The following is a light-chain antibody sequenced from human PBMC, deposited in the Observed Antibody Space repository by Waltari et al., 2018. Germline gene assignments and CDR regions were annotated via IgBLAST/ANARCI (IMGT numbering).Light chain of an antibody. V-gene: IGLV1-40*01. CDR3: AAWDDSLNGHWV. J-gene: IGLJ3*02. CDR2: GKN. Sequence: QSVLTQPPSVSGAPGQRVTISCTGSSSNIGAGHDVHWYQVFPGTAPKLLISGKNNRPSGVPDRFSGSKSGTSASLAISGLQAEDEANYYCAAWDDSLNGHWVFGGGTKVTVL. CDR1: SSNIGAGHD.